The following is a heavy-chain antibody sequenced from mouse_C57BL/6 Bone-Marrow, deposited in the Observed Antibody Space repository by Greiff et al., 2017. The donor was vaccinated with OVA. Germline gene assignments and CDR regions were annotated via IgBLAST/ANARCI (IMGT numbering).Heavy chain of an antibody. V-gene: IGHV1-26*01. Sequence: EVQLQQSGPELVKPGASVKISCKASGYTFTDYYMNWVKQSHGKSLEWIGDINPNNGGTSYNQKFKGKATLTVDKSSSTAYMELRILTSEDSAVYYCAMGYYDYDFAYWGQGTLVTVSA. J-gene: IGHJ3*01. D-gene: IGHD2-4*01. CDR1: GYTFTDYY. CDR3: AMGYYDYDFAY. CDR2: INPNNGGT.